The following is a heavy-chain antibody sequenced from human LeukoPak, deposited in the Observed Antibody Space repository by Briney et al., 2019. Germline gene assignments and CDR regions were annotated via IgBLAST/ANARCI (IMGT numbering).Heavy chain of an antibody. CDR3: ARGGAVACLY. CDR2: ISSSGNTV. Sequence: PGGSLRLSCAVSGFTFSSYEMNWVRQAPGKGLEWVPYISSSGNTVYYPDSVKGRFTISRDNAKNSLYLQMNSLRGEDTAVYYCARGGAVACLYWGQGTLVTVSS. D-gene: IGHD6-19*01. V-gene: IGHV3-48*03. CDR1: GFTFSSYE. J-gene: IGHJ4*02.